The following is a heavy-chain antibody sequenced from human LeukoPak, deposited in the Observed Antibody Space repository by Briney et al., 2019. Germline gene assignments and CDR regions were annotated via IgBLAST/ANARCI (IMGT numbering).Heavy chain of an antibody. CDR3: ARDTRENYFDY. D-gene: IGHD2-2*01. Sequence: ASVKVSCKASGGTFSSYAISWVRQAPGQGLEWMGGIIPIFGTANYAQKFQGRVTITADGSTSTAYMELSSLRSEDTAVYYCARDTRENYFDYWGQGTLVTVSS. V-gene: IGHV1-69*13. CDR2: IIPIFGTA. J-gene: IGHJ4*02. CDR1: GGTFSSYA.